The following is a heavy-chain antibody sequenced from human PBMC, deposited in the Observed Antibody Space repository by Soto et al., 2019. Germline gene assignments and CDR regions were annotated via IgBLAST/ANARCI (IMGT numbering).Heavy chain of an antibody. CDR3: AKSVRFLEWNDYFDY. V-gene: IGHV3-30*18. CDR2: ISYDGSNK. D-gene: IGHD3-3*01. J-gene: IGHJ4*02. CDR1: GFTFSSYG. Sequence: QVQLVESGGGVVQPGRSLRLSCAASGFTFSSYGMHWVRQAPGKGLEWVAVISYDGSNKYYADSVKGRFTISRDNSKNTLYLQRNSMRAEDTAVYYCAKSVRFLEWNDYFDYWGQGTLVTVSS.